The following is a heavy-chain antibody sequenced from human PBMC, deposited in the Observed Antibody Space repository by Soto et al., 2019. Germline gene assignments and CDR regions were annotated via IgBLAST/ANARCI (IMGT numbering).Heavy chain of an antibody. D-gene: IGHD2-15*01. V-gene: IGHV1-8*01. Sequence: QVQLVQSGAEVKKPGASVTVSCKTSGYTFTSYDINWVRQATGQGLEGMGWLNANSGNTGYAQKFQGRVTMSRNTSKSTAYMELSSLRAEDTAVYYCARGLVGWFDPWGQGTLVTVSS. CDR2: LNANSGNT. CDR1: GYTFTSYD. CDR3: ARGLVGWFDP. J-gene: IGHJ5*02.